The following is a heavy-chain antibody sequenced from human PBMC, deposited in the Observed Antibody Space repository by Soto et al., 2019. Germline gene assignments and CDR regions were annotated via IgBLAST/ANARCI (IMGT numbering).Heavy chain of an antibody. CDR2: IIPIFGTA. V-gene: IGHV1-69*13. CDR3: ARGTTLGWFDP. D-gene: IGHD1-7*01. J-gene: IGHJ5*02. Sequence: VNVAFKASVGTFSSYPISWVLQAPGQGLEWMGGIIPIFGTANYAQKFQGRVTITADESTSTAYMELSSLRSEDTAVYYCARGTTLGWFDPWGQGTLVTVSS. CDR1: VGTFSSYP.